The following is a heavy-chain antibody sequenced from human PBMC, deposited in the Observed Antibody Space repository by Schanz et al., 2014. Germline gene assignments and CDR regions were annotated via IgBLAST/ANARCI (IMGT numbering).Heavy chain of an antibody. CDR3: ARSYHDDDDYTRALDM. Sequence: EVQLVESGGGLVQPGGSLRLSCAASGFTFSSYWMSWVRQAPGKGPEWVACIGRRGQVIYYADSMEGRFTISRDNAQNSLFLQMNSLRVEDTAVYYCARSYHDDDDYTRALDMWGQGTMVTVSS. D-gene: IGHD3-16*01. J-gene: IGHJ3*02. CDR1: GFTFSSYW. CDR2: IGRRGQVI. V-gene: IGHV3-21*01.